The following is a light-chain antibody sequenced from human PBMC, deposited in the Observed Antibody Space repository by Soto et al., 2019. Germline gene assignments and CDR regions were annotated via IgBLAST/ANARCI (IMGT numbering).Light chain of an antibody. CDR2: KAS. J-gene: IGKJ5*01. CDR1: QNINNW. V-gene: IGKV1-5*03. CDR3: QHYEHDPIN. Sequence: DIQMTQSPSTLSASIGDRVTITCRASQNINNWLAWYQQKPGKAPKLLIYKASSLESGVPSRFSGSGSGTEFTLTISSLQPDDLASYYCQHYEHDPINFGQGT.